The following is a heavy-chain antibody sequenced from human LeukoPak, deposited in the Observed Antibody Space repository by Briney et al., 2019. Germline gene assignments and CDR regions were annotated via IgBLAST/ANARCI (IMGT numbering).Heavy chain of an antibody. D-gene: IGHD1-1*01. CDR1: GGSISSGNYY. Sequence: SETLSLTCTVSGGSISSGNYYWGWIRQPPGKGLEWIGSVYYSGYTYYDPSLKSRDTISVDTSKNQFSLKLSSLTAADTTIYYCARHDLTTRHWFDPWGQGTLVTVSS. V-gene: IGHV4-39*01. CDR2: VYYSGYT. CDR3: ARHDLTTRHWFDP. J-gene: IGHJ5*02.